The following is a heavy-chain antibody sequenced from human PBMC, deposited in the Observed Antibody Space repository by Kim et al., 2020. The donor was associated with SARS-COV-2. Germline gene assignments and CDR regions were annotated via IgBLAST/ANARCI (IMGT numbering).Heavy chain of an antibody. J-gene: IGHJ3*02. D-gene: IGHD6-13*01. CDR2: IYYSGSP. V-gene: IGHV4-31*03. CDR1: GGSINRGGSF. Sequence: SETLSLTCTVSGGSINRGGSFWTWIRQHPGKGPEWIGNIYYSGSPDYNPSLKSRVTVSLDTSKNQFSLKLTSVTAADTAVSFCARDCQQRGFDIWGQGT. CDR3: ARDCQQRGFDI.